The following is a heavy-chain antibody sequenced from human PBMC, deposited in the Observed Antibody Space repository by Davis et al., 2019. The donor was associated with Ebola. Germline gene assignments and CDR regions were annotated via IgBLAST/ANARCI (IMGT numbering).Heavy chain of an antibody. CDR2: IIPIFGTA. CDR3: ARTSTYYVWGSYRQNWFDP. J-gene: IGHJ5*02. CDR1: GGTFSSYA. D-gene: IGHD3-16*02. Sequence: SVKVSCKASGGTFSSYAISWVRQAPGQGLEWMGGIIPIFGTANYAQKFQGRVTITADKSTSTAYMELSSLRSEDTAVYYCARTSTYYVWGSYRQNWFDPWGQGTLVTVSS. V-gene: IGHV1-69*06.